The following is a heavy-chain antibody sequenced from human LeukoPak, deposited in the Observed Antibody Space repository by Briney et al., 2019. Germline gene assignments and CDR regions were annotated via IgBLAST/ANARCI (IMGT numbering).Heavy chain of an antibody. J-gene: IGHJ6*03. CDR2: ISSSSSYI. CDR1: GFTFSSYS. Sequence: GGSLRLSCAASGFTFSSYSMNWVRQAPGKGLEWVSSISSSSSYIYYADSVKGRFTISRDNAKNSLYLQMNSLRAEDTAAYYCARDSPTPYYYYTDVWGKGTTVTVSS. CDR3: ARDSPTPYYYYTDV. V-gene: IGHV3-21*01.